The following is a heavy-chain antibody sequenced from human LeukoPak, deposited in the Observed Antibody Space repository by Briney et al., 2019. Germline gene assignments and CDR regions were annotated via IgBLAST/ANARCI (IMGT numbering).Heavy chain of an antibody. CDR2: IYYSGST. D-gene: IGHD3-10*01. CDR1: GGSISSYY. J-gene: IGHJ6*02. V-gene: IGHV4-59*01. Sequence: PSETLSLTCTVSGGSISSYYWSWIRQPPGKGLEWIGYIYYSGSTNYNPSLKSRVTISVDTSKNQFSLKLSSVTAADTAVYYCARDSATMVRGVIYYYYGMDVWGQGTTVTVSS. CDR3: ARDSATMVRGVIYYYYGMDV.